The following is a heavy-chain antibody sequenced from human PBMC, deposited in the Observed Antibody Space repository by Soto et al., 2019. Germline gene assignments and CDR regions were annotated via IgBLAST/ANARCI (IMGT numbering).Heavy chain of an antibody. CDR3: ARNGLYDSRNYPDAFDI. CDR1: GFTSSNYW. Sequence: GGSLRLSCAASGFTSSNYWMSWVRQAPGKGLEWVANIKQDGSEKYYMDSVRGRFTVSRDNAKNSLYLQMSSLRAEDTAVYYCARNGLYDSRNYPDAFDIWGQGTMVTVSS. V-gene: IGHV3-7*03. J-gene: IGHJ3*02. CDR2: IKQDGSEK. D-gene: IGHD3-22*01.